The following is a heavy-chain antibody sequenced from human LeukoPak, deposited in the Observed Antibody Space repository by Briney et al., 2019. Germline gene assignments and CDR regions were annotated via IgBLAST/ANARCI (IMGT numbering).Heavy chain of an antibody. CDR2: IYYSGTT. CDR3: ARGVYIAAAQYAY. J-gene: IGHJ4*02. V-gene: IGHV4-59*01. Sequence: SETLSLTCTVSGGSISSYYWSWIRQPPGKGLEWIGYIYYSGTTNYNPSLKSRVTISVDTSKNQFSLKLSSVTAADTAVYYCARGVYIAAAQYAYWGQGTLVTVPS. CDR1: GGSISSYY. D-gene: IGHD6-13*01.